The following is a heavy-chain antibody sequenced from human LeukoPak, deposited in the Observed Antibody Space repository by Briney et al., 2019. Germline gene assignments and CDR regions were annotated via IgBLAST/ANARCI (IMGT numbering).Heavy chain of an antibody. CDR2: INPSGGST. CDR1: GYTFTSYY. Sequence: ASVKVSCKASGYTFTSYYMHWVRQAPGQGLEWMGIINPSGGSTSYAQKFQGRVTMTRDMSTSTAYMELRSLRSDDTAVYYCARGSYSSGWYDYYYYMDVWGKGTTVTVSS. J-gene: IGHJ6*03. CDR3: ARGSYSSGWYDYYYYMDV. V-gene: IGHV1-46*01. D-gene: IGHD6-19*01.